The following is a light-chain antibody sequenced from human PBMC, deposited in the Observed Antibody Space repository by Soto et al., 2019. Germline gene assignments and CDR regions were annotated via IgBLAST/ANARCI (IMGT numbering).Light chain of an antibody. V-gene: IGKV3-20*01. CDR1: QSVRSDS. J-gene: IGKJ2*01. CDR3: QHSRRPNT. CDR2: DTS. Sequence: EGVLTQSPGTLSLSPGDSATLSCRASQSVRSDSFAWYQHKPGRAPRLLIYDTSTRATGVPERFSGGGSGTDFTLTITRLEPDDFAVYYCQHSRRPNTFGPGARLEI.